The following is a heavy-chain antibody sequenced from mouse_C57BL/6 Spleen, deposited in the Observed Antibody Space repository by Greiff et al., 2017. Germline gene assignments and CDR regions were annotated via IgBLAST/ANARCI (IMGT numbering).Heavy chain of an antibody. J-gene: IGHJ2*01. CDR1: GFNIKNTY. Sequence: EVQLQESVAELVRPGASVKLSCTASGFNIKNTYMPWVKQRPEQGLEWIGRIDPANGNTKYAPKFQGKATITADTSSNTAYLHLSSLTSEDTAIYYCASPYGNYFYFDYWGQGTTLTVSS. CDR3: ASPYGNYFYFDY. V-gene: IGHV14-3*01. CDR2: IDPANGNT. D-gene: IGHD2-1*01.